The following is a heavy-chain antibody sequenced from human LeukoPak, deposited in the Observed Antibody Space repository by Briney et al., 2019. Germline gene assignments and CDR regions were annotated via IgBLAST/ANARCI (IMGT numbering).Heavy chain of an antibody. CDR1: GFTFSSYS. J-gene: IGHJ6*02. CDR3: ARGSSWDDYYHYAMDV. V-gene: IGHV3-21*04. Sequence: GGSLRLSCAASGFTFSSYSMNWVRQAPGKGLEWVSSISSSSSYIYYADSVKGRFTISKDNSKNTVYLQLSSLSAEDTAVYFCARGSSWDDYYHYAMDVWGQGTTVTVS. CDR2: ISSSSSYI. D-gene: IGHD6-13*01.